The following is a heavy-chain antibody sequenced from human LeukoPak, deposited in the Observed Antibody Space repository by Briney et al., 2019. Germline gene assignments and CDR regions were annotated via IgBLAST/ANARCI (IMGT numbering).Heavy chain of an antibody. D-gene: IGHD2-15*01. Sequence: GGSLRLSCAASGFIFSNYEMNWVRQAPGKGLEYVSAISDSGGSTYYADSVKGRFTISRDNSKNTLYLQMSSLRAEDTAVYFCVRGYSFGPYGMDVWGQGTTVTVSS. CDR2: ISDSGGST. CDR1: GFIFSNYE. J-gene: IGHJ6*02. V-gene: IGHV3-64D*09. CDR3: VRGYSFGPYGMDV.